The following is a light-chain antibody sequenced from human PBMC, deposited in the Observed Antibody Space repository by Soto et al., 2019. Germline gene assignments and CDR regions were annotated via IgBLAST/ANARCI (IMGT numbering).Light chain of an antibody. Sequence: QSVLTQPASVSWSPGHSITISCTGTSSDVGSRNLVSWYQQYPGKAPKLIIFEASKRPSGVSNRLSGSKSGSTASLTISGLQAEEEADYYCCSHAGSRNYVFGSGTKVTVL. CDR1: SSDVGSRNL. CDR2: EAS. J-gene: IGLJ1*01. CDR3: CSHAGSRNYV. V-gene: IGLV2-23*01.